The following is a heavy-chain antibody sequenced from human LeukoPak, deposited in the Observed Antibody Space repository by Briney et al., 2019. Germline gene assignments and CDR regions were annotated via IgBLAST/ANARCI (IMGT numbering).Heavy chain of an antibody. CDR3: ARGDDFWSGYPYNWFDP. V-gene: IGHV4-59*01. D-gene: IGHD3-3*01. J-gene: IGHJ5*02. CDR2: IYYSGST. CDR1: GGSISSYY. Sequence: PSETLSLTCTVSGGSISSYYWSWIRQPPGKGLEWIGYIYYSGSTNYNPSLKSRVTISVDTSKNQFSLKLSSVTAADTAVYYCARGDDFWSGYPYNWFDPWGQGTLVTVSS.